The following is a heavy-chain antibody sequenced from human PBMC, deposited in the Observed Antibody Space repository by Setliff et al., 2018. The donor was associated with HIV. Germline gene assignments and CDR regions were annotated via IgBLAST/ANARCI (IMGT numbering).Heavy chain of an antibody. CDR3: ATNFSTFDY. D-gene: IGHD7-27*01. CDR2: ISSSGSYI. Sequence: SLRLSCAASGFTFSRYSMNWVRQAPGKGLEWVSSISSSGSYIFYADSLQGRFTISRDNVGNSVFLQMNNLRLDDTAIYYCATNFSTFDYWGQGVLVTVS. J-gene: IGHJ4*02. CDR1: GFTFSRYS. V-gene: IGHV3-21*01.